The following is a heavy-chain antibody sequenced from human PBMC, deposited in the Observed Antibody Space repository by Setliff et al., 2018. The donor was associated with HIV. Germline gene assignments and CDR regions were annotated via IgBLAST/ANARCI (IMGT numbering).Heavy chain of an antibody. CDR3: ARDKEGYYYYYMDV. CDR2: ISSSGSTI. V-gene: IGHV3-48*03. Sequence: PGGSLRLSCAASGFIFSTYEMNWVRQAPGKGLEWVSYISSSGSTIYYADSVKGRFTISRDNAKNSLYLQMNSLRAEDTAVYYCARDKEGYYYYYMDVWGKGTTVTVSS. J-gene: IGHJ6*03. CDR1: GFIFSTYE.